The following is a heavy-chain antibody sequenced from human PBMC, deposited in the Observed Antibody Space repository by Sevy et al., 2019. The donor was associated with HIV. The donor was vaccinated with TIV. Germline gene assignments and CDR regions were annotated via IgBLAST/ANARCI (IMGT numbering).Heavy chain of an antibody. Sequence: GGSLRLSCAASRFSFSNYGMHWVRQAPGKGLEWVALIWYDGSSKYYSDSVKGRLTISRDNSKNTLSLQMNSLRAEDTAMYYCARGADYFHSSGANFEYWGHGTLVTVSS. CDR1: RFSFSNYG. D-gene: IGHD3-22*01. V-gene: IGHV3-33*01. J-gene: IGHJ4*01. CDR3: ARGADYFHSSGANFEY. CDR2: IWYDGSSK.